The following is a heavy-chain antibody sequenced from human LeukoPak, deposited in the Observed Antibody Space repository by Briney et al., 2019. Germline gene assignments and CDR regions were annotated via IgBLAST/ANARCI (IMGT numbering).Heavy chain of an antibody. CDR2: ISAYNGNT. D-gene: IGHD3-22*01. CDR1: GYTFTSYG. CDR3: AGYTDYYDSSGASDAFDI. Sequence: ASVKVSCKASGYTFTSYGISWVRQAPGQGLEWMGWISAYNGNTNYAHKLQGRVTMTTDTSTSTAYMELRSLRSDDTAVYYCAGYTDYYDSSGASDAFDIWGQGTMVTVSS. J-gene: IGHJ3*02. V-gene: IGHV1-18*01.